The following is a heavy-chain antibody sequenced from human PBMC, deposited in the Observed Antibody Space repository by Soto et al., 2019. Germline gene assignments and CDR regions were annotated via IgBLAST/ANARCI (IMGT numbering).Heavy chain of an antibody. CDR2: ISYDGSNK. CDR1: GFTFSSYG. CDR3: AKDFSPFGELSIYLSGGIDY. J-gene: IGHJ4*02. Sequence: GGSLRLSCAASGFTFSSYGMHWVRQAPGKGLEWVAVISYDGSNKYYADSVKGRFTISRDNSKNTLYLQMNSLRAEDTAVYYCAKDFSPFGELSIYLSGGIDYWGQGTLVTVSS. D-gene: IGHD3-16*02. V-gene: IGHV3-30*18.